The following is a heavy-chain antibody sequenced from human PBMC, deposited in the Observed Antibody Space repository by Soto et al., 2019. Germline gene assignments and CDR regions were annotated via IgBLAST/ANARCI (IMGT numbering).Heavy chain of an antibody. D-gene: IGHD3-22*01. CDR3: ASQPYYYDSSGYRTPYYFDY. CDR2: IYYSGST. Sequence: PSETLSLTCTVSGGSISSGDYYWSWIRQPPGKGLEWIGYIYYSGSTYYNPSLKSRVTISVDTSKNQFSLKLSSVTAADTAVYYCASQPYYYDSSGYRTPYYFDYWGQGTLVTVSS. J-gene: IGHJ4*02. V-gene: IGHV4-30-4*01. CDR1: GGSISSGDYY.